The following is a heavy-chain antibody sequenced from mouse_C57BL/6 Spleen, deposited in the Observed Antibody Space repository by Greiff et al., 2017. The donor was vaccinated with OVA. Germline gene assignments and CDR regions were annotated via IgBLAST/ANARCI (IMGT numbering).Heavy chain of an antibody. Sequence: EVKLVESGGGLVKPGGSLKLSCAASGFTFSSYAMSWVRQTPEKRLEWVATISDGGSYTYYPDNVKGRFTISRDNAKNNLYLQMSHLKSEDTAMYYCARSITTVVAPYFDYWGQGTTLTVSS. CDR3: ARSITTVVAPYFDY. V-gene: IGHV5-4*03. CDR1: GFTFSSYA. J-gene: IGHJ2*01. D-gene: IGHD1-1*01. CDR2: ISDGGSYT.